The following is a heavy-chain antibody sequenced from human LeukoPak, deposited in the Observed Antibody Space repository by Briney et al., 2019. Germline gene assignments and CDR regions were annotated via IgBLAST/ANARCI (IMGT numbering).Heavy chain of an antibody. V-gene: IGHV3-21*01. Sequence: GGSLRLSCAASGFTFSTYSMNWVRQAPGKGLEWVSSISSSSSYIYYADSVKGRFTISRDNAKNSLYLQMNSLRAEDTAVYYCAREPLYSSSRYGGNYWGQGTLVTVSS. J-gene: IGHJ4*02. CDR3: AREPLYSSSRYGGNY. CDR1: GFTFSTYS. D-gene: IGHD6-13*01. CDR2: ISSSSSYI.